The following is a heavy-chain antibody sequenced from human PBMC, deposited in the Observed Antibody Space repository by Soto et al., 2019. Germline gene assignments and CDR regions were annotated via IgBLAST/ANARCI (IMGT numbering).Heavy chain of an antibody. Sequence: PEKLPLTCTLSGDTITWTSCYWCWIRQPPGKGLEWVGDVYYSGSTYYNPSLKSRLTMSIDTSKGQFSLKMSSVTAADTGVYYCARLTSILFAASDASSNLLHSRGAGILVTVSA. D-gene: IGHD2-21*02. J-gene: IGHJ5*01. CDR3: ARLTSILFAASDASSNLLHS. CDR2: VYYSGST. CDR1: GDTITWTSCY. V-gene: IGHV4-39*01.